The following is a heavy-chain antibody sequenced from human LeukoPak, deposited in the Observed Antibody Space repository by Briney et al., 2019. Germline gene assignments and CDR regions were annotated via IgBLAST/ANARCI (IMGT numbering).Heavy chain of an antibody. D-gene: IGHD6-19*01. CDR2: IWYDGSNK. CDR1: GFTFSSYG. Sequence: GGSLRLSCAASGFTFSSYGMHWVRQAPGKGLEWVAVIWYDGSNKYYADSVKGRFTISRDNSKNTLYLQMNSLRAEDTAVYYCAKAVYSSGWCLGVDYWGQGTLVTVSS. V-gene: IGHV3-33*06. CDR3: AKAVYSSGWCLGVDY. J-gene: IGHJ4*02.